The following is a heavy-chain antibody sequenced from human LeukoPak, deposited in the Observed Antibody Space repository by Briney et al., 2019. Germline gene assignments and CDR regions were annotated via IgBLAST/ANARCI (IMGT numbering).Heavy chain of an antibody. J-gene: IGHJ4*02. CDR2: IYYSGST. CDR1: GGSISSYY. D-gene: IGHD3-9*01. V-gene: IGHV4-59*01. CDR3: ARGYYDILTGYYRNFIFDY. Sequence: SETLSLTCTVSGGSISSYYWSWIRQPPGKGLEWIGYIYYSGSTNYNPSLKSRVTISVDTSKNQFSLKLSSVTAADTAVYYCARGYYDILTGYYRNFIFDYWGQGTLVTVSS.